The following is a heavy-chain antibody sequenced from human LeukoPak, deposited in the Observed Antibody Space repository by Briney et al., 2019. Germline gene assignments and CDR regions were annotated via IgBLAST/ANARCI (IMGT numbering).Heavy chain of an antibody. J-gene: IGHJ3*02. Sequence: SETLSLTCTVSGGSISSYYWSWIRQPAGKGLESIGHISTSGSTNYNPSLKSRVTISVDTSKNQFSLKLSSVTAADTAVYYCARGDVMATIIGAFDIWGQGTMVTVSS. CDR1: GGSISSYY. D-gene: IGHD5-24*01. V-gene: IGHV4-4*07. CDR2: ISTSGST. CDR3: ARGDVMATIIGAFDI.